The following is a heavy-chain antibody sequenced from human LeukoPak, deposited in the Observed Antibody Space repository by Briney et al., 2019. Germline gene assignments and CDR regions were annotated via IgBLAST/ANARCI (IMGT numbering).Heavy chain of an antibody. CDR3: AKDKAYYYDSSGYFMD. J-gene: IGHJ4*02. CDR1: GFTFSSYW. D-gene: IGHD3-22*01. Sequence: GGSLRLSCAASGFTFSSYWMHWVRQAPGKGLVWVSRINSDASSTSYADSVKGRFTISRDNAKNTLYLQMNSLRAEDTAVYYCAKDKAYYYDSSGYFMDWGQGTLVTVSS. V-gene: IGHV3-74*01. CDR2: INSDASST.